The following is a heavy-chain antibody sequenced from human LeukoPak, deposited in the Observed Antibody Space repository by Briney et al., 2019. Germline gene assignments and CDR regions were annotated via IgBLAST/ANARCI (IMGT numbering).Heavy chain of an antibody. CDR1: GFTFSSST. V-gene: IGHV3-30*04. CDR2: ISYDGSNK. Sequence: GGSLRLSCAATGFTFSSSTMHWVRLAPGKGLEWVAVISYDGSNKYYADSVKGRFTISRDNSKNTLYLQMNSLRAEDTAVYYCSLAATTFDYWGQGTLVTVSS. D-gene: IGHD1-1*01. CDR3: SLAATTFDY. J-gene: IGHJ4*02.